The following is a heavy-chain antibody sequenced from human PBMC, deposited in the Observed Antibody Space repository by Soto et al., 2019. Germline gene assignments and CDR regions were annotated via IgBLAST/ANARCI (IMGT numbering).Heavy chain of an antibody. V-gene: IGHV2-5*02. D-gene: IGHD2-21*02. CDR3: IQRRWGGDCLQAYASHYYYGMDV. CDR1: GFSLSTSGVG. CDR2: IYWDDDK. J-gene: IGHJ6*02. Sequence: QITLKESGPTLVKPTQTLTLTCTFSGFSLSTSGVGVGWIRQPPGKALEWLALIYWDDDKRYSPSLRSRLTLSKDTSKNQVVLTMTNTDPVDTATSYCIQRRWGGDCLQAYASHYYYGMDVWGQGTTVTVSS.